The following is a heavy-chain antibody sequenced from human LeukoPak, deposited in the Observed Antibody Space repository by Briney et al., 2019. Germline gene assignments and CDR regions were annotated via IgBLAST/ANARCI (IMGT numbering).Heavy chain of an antibody. J-gene: IGHJ4*02. Sequence: PGGSLRLSCAASGFTFSDYYMSWIRQAPGKGLEWVSYISSRSSHTNYADSVKGRFTISRDNAKNSLYLQMNSLRAEDTAVYYCARFSSGWYYFDYWGQGTLVTLSS. CDR2: ISSRSSHT. V-gene: IGHV3-11*03. CDR3: ARFSSGWYYFDY. CDR1: GFTFSDYY. D-gene: IGHD6-19*01.